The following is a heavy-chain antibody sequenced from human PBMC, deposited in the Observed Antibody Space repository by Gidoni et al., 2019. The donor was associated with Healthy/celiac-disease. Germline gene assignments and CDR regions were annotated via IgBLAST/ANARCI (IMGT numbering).Heavy chain of an antibody. CDR2: IYTSGST. CDR1: GGSISSYY. J-gene: IGHJ5*02. V-gene: IGHV4-4*07. D-gene: IGHD2-21*02. CDR3: ARDRGTVVTPFVSWFDP. Sequence: QVQLQESCSGLVKPSETLSLTCTVSGGSISSYYWSWIRQPAGKGLEWLGRIYTSGSTNSHPPLKSRVTMSVDTSKSQFALKLSSVTAADTAVYYCARDRGTVVTPFVSWFDPWGQGTLVTVSS.